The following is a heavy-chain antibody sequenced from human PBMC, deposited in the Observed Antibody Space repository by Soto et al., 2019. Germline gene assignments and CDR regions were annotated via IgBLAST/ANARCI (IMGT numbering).Heavy chain of an antibody. D-gene: IGHD3-3*01. J-gene: IGHJ4*02. V-gene: IGHV1-8*01. CDR2: MNPNSGNT. Sequence: QVQLVQSGAEVKKPGASVKVSCKASGYTFTSYDIYWVRQATGQGLEWMGWMNPNSGNTGYAQKFQGRVTMTRNTSISTAYMELSSLRSEDTAVYYCARVQRTVFGADYWGQGTLVTVSS. CDR1: GYTFTSYD. CDR3: ARVQRTVFGADY.